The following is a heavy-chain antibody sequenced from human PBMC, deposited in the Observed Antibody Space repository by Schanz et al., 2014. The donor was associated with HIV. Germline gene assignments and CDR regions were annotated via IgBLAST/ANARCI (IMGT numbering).Heavy chain of an antibody. CDR3: VRDRVGASARYVAFDI. CDR2: IDHTGNT. V-gene: IGHV3-30*14. J-gene: IGHJ3*02. CDR1: GFTFRDYA. Sequence: QVRLVQSGGGVVQPGRSLRLSCAASGFTFRDYALHWVRQAPGKGLEWVSLIDHTGNTYYADSVKGRFTIFTDISDNTVHAQITSLRADDTAVYYCVRDRVGASARYVAFDIWGHGTMVTVSS. D-gene: IGHD1-26*01.